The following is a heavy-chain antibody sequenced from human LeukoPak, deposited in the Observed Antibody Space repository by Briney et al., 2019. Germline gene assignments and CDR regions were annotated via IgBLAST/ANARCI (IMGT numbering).Heavy chain of an antibody. V-gene: IGHV1-2*02. J-gene: IGHJ3*02. Sequence: ASGTVCFTASAYTFTVKYNDRVRQAQGQGMGWMVCINPISGSTKYAQKFHGTVPLTSDTSISTAYMELSRLRSDDTAVYYCAIAVGVHDTFYIWGQGAMVSVSS. CDR2: INPISGST. CDR3: AIAVGVHDTFYI. CDR1: AYTFTVKY. D-gene: IGHD1-26*01.